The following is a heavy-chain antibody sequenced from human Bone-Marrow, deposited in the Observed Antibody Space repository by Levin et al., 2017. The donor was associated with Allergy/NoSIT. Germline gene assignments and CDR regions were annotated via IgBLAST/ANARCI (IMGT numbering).Heavy chain of an antibody. CDR2: ISYDTNTE. D-gene: IGHD6-13*01. Sequence: GGSLRLSCAASGFAFNTYGMHWVRQAPGKGLEWVAVISYDTNTEYYAESVKGRFTISRDNSKNTVYLQMTSLRAEDTAVYYCAKDLHDSRWYSIATIANWGQGALVTVSS. J-gene: IGHJ4*02. CDR1: GFAFNTYG. CDR3: AKDLHDSRWYSIATIAN. V-gene: IGHV3-30*18.